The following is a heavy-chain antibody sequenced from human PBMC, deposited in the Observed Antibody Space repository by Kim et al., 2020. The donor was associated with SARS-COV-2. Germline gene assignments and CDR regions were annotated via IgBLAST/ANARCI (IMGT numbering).Heavy chain of an antibody. Sequence: NPPHKSRGTIPVDTSKNQFSLKLSSVTAADTAVYYCARTTNDYYYYGMDVWGQGTTVTVSS. CDR3: ARTTNDYYYYGMDV. J-gene: IGHJ6*02. V-gene: IGHV4-59*01. D-gene: IGHD4-17*01.